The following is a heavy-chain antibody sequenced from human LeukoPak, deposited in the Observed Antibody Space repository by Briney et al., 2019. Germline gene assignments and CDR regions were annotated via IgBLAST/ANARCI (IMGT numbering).Heavy chain of an antibody. D-gene: IGHD3-16*01. Sequence: GESLKISCKVSEYSFTSYWIAWVRQMPGKGLEWMGIIYPGDSDTKYSPSFQGQVTISADKSISTAYLQWSSLKASDTAMYYCARHLGGYVSAYFDYWGQGTLVTVSS. CDR1: EYSFTSYW. CDR2: IYPGDSDT. V-gene: IGHV5-51*01. CDR3: ARHLGGYVSAYFDY. J-gene: IGHJ4*02.